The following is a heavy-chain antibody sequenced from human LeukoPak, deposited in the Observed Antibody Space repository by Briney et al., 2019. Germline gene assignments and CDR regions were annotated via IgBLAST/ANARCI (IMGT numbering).Heavy chain of an antibody. Sequence: GGSLRLSCAASGFTVSSNYMSWVRQAPGKGLEWASVIYSGGSTYYADSVKGRFTISRDNSKNTLYLQMNSLRAEDTAVYYCARDRREGYCSSTSCSPYFDYWGQGTLVTVSS. J-gene: IGHJ4*02. V-gene: IGHV3-66*01. CDR3: ARDRREGYCSSTSCSPYFDY. CDR1: GFTVSSNY. D-gene: IGHD2-2*01. CDR2: IYSGGST.